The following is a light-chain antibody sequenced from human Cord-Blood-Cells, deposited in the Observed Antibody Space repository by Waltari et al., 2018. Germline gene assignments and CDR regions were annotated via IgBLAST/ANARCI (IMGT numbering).Light chain of an antibody. V-gene: IGKV3-15*01. J-gene: IGKJ1*01. CDR3: QQYNNWPPWT. Sequence: EIVMTQSPATLSVSPGERATLSCRASQSVSSNLAWYKQKPGQAPRLLIYGASTRATGIPARFSVSGSGTEFTLTISSLQSEDFAVYYCQQYNNWPPWTFGQGTKVEIK. CDR2: GAS. CDR1: QSVSSN.